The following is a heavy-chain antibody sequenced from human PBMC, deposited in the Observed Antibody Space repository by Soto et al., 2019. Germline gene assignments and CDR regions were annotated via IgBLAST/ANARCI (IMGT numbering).Heavy chain of an antibody. Sequence: EVQLVESGGGLVQPGGSLRLSCAASGFTFSSYSMNWVRQAPGKGLEWVSYISSSSCTIYYADSVKGRFTISRDNAKNSLYLQMNSLRDEDTAVYYCARERAVGIAVALNWFDPWGQGTLVTVSS. CDR3: ARERAVGIAVALNWFDP. J-gene: IGHJ5*02. CDR2: ISSSSCTI. CDR1: GFTFSSYS. V-gene: IGHV3-48*02. D-gene: IGHD6-19*01.